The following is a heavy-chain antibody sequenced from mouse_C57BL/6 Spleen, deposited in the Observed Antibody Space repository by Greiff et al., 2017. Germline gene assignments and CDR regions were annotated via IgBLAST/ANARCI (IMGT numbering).Heavy chain of an antibody. V-gene: IGHV5-17*01. CDR2: ISSGSSTI. J-gene: IGHJ4*01. CDR3: ARNYGSSYNYAMDY. CDR1: GFTFSDYG. Sequence: EVKLVESGGGLVKPGGSLKLSCAASGFTFSDYGMHWVRQAPEKGLEWVAYISSGSSTIYYAATVKGRFTISRDNAKNTLFLQMTSLRSEDTAMYYCARNYGSSYNYAMDYWGQGTSVTVSS. D-gene: IGHD1-1*01.